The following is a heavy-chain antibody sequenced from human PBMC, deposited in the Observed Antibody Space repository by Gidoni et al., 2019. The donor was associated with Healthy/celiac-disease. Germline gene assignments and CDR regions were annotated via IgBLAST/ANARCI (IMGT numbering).Heavy chain of an antibody. CDR3: AKSSLGPDY. J-gene: IGHJ4*02. D-gene: IGHD2-15*01. CDR2: IRYDGSNK. CDR1: GFTFSSYG. V-gene: IGHV3-30*02. Sequence: QVQLVESGGGVVQPGGSLRLSCSASGFTFSSYGMHWVRPAPGKWLEWVAFIRYDGSNKYYADSVKGRITISRDKYKNTLYLQMNSLGAEDTAVYYCAKSSLGPDYWGQGTLVTVSS.